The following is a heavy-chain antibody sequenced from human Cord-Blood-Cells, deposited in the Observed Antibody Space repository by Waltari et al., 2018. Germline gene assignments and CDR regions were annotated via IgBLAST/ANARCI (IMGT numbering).Heavy chain of an antibody. J-gene: IGHJ3*02. Sequence: QVQLVESGGGVVQPGRSLRLSSEASGFPFRSYAMHWVRQAPGKGQEWVAVISYDGSNKYYADSVKGRFTISRDNSKNTLYLQMNSLRAEDTAVYYCARDLADAFDIWGQGTMVTVSS. V-gene: IGHV3-30-3*01. CDR1: GFPFRSYA. CDR3: ARDLADAFDI. CDR2: ISYDGSNK.